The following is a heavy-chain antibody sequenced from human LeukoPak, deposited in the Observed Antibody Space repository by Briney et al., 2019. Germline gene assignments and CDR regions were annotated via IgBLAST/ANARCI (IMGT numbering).Heavy chain of an antibody. D-gene: IGHD1-26*01. Sequence: GGSLRLSCAASGLTFSIYRMNWVRQAPGKGLEWVSSISSGSSYIYYADSVKGRFTISRDNAKNSLYLQMSSLRVEDTAVYYCAKDGSSSHSFIKAQKHYFDYWGQGTLVTVSS. CDR3: AKDGSSSHSFIKAQKHYFDY. CDR1: GLTFSIYR. J-gene: IGHJ4*02. V-gene: IGHV3-21*04. CDR2: ISSGSSYI.